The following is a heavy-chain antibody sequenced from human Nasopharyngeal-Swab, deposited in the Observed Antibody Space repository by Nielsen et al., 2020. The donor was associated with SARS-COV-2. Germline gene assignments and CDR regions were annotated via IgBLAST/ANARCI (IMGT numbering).Heavy chain of an antibody. V-gene: IGHV3-21*01. CDR1: GFTFSSYS. J-gene: IGHJ4*02. Sequence: GESLKISCAASGFTFSSYSMNWVRQAPGKGLEWVSSISSSSSYIYYADSVKGRFTISRDNAKNSLYLQMNSLRAEDTAVYYCARDVNWNDGAYYFDYWGQGTLATVSS. CDR2: ISSSSSYI. CDR3: ARDVNWNDGAYYFDY. D-gene: IGHD1-1*01.